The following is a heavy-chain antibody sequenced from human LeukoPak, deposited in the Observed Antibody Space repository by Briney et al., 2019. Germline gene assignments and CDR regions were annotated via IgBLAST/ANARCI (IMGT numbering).Heavy chain of an antibody. Sequence: ASVKVSCKASGYTFTGYYMHWLRQAPGQGLEWMGWINPNSGGTNYAQKFQGRVTMTRDTSISTAYMELSRLRSDDTAVYYCARDLTTKGVVATIMGIFDYWGQGTLVTVSS. V-gene: IGHV1-2*02. CDR2: INPNSGGT. CDR1: GYTFTGYY. CDR3: ARDLTTKGVVATIMGIFDY. J-gene: IGHJ4*02. D-gene: IGHD5-12*01.